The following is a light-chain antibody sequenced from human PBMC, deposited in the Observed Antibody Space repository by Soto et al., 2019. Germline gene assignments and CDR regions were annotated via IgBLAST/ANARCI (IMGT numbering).Light chain of an antibody. V-gene: IGKV3-15*01. CDR1: QLGSSN. CDR2: AAS. J-gene: IGKJ2*01. CDR3: QQYNKWPPYT. Sequence: EIVMTQSPATLSVSPGERATLSCRASQLGSSNLAWYQQKPGQAPRLLIYAASTRATGIPARFSGSGSGTEFTLTISSLQSEDFAVYYCQQYNKWPPYTFGQGTKLEIK.